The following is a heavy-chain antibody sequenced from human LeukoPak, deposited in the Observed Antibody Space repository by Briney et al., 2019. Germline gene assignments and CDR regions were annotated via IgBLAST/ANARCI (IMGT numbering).Heavy chain of an antibody. CDR1: GFTFSTYA. CDR2: ISSNGGST. D-gene: IGHD1-7*01. CDR3: ARGGNYPYYFDY. Sequence: GGSLRLSCSASGFTFSTYAMHWVRQAPGKGLEYVSSISSNGGSTYYADSVKGRFTISRDNSKNTLYLQMSSLRAEDTAVYYCARGGNYPYYFDYWGQGTLVTVSS. J-gene: IGHJ4*02. V-gene: IGHV3-64D*06.